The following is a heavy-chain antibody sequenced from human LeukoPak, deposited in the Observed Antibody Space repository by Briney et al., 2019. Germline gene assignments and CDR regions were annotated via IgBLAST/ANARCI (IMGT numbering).Heavy chain of an antibody. V-gene: IGHV3-23*01. D-gene: IGHD3-10*01. CDR2: IYGGGITT. Sequence: GSLRLSCAVSGFIFSNYAMSWVRQAPGKGLEWVSGIYGGGITTHYADSVKGRFTISRDNSKNTLYLEMNSLRAEDTAVYYCAQDYGRDGEGTMFDYWGQGILVTVSS. J-gene: IGHJ4*02. CDR1: GFIFSNYA. CDR3: AQDYGRDGEGTMFDY.